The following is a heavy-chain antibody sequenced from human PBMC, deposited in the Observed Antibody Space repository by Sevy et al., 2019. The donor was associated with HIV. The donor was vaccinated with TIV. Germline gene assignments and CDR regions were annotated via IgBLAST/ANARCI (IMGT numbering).Heavy chain of an antibody. Sequence: GGSLRLSCAASGFTFSSYAMHWVRQAPGKGLEWVAVISYDGSNIYYADSVKGRFTISRDNSKNTLYLQMNSLRAEDTAVYYCARERDYFDYWGQGTLVTVSS. CDR1: GFTFSSYA. CDR3: ARERDYFDY. V-gene: IGHV3-30-3*01. CDR2: ISYDGSNI. J-gene: IGHJ4*02.